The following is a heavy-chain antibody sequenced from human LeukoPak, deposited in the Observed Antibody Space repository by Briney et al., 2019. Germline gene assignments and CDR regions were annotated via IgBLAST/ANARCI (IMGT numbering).Heavy chain of an antibody. J-gene: IGHJ5*02. CDR1: GGSISIGSYY. CDR3: ARHLPGYSNTWPGP. CDR2: IYYSGST. D-gene: IGHD4-11*01. V-gene: IGHV4-39*01. Sequence: SETLSLTRTVSGGSISIGSYYWGWVRQHPGGCLGWLGYIYYSGSTYYNPSLKSRVTISVDTSKNQFSLKLRSVTAADTAVYYCARHLPGYSNTWPGPWGQGNLVTVSS.